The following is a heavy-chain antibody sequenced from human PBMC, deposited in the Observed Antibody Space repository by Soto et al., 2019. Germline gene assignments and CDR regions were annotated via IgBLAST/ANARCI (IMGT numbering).Heavy chain of an antibody. CDR3: AGGRGDYYYGMDV. Sequence: SATLSLTCTVPGCPISSSSYYWGWIRQPPGKGLEWIGSIYYSGSTYYNPSLKSRVTISVDTSKNQFSLKLSSVTAADTAVYYCAGGRGDYYYGMDVWGQGTTVT. J-gene: IGHJ6*02. V-gene: IGHV4-39*01. CDR2: IYYSGST. D-gene: IGHD3-10*01. CDR1: GCPISSSSYY.